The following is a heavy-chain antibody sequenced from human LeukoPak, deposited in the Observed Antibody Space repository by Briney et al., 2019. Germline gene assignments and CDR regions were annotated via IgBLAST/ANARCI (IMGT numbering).Heavy chain of an antibody. V-gene: IGHV3-30*03. CDR2: ISYDGNIK. CDR3: AREALDYGDYLEYFQH. D-gene: IGHD4-17*01. Sequence: GGSLRLSCAASGFTFSSYGIHWVRQAPGKGLEWVAVISYDGNIKYYADSVKGRFTISRDNSKTTVYLQMNSLRAEDTAVYYCAREALDYGDYLEYFQHWGQGTLVTVSS. J-gene: IGHJ1*01. CDR1: GFTFSSYG.